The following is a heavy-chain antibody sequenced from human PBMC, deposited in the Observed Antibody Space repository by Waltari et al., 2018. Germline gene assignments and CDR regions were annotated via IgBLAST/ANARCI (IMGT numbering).Heavy chain of an antibody. CDR1: GYTFTSYD. CDR2: MNPNSGNT. D-gene: IGHD6-13*01. J-gene: IGHJ5*02. V-gene: IGHV1-8*01. CDR3: ARGAATGKGANWFDP. Sequence: QVQLVQSGAEVKKPGASVKVSCKDSGYTFTSYDINWVRQATGQGPEWMGWMNPNSGNTGYAQKFQDRVTMTTNTSISTAYMELSSLTSEDTAVYYCARGAATGKGANWFDPWGQGTLVTVSS.